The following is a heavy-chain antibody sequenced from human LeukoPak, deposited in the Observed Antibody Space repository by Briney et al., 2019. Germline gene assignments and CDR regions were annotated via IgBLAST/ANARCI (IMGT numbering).Heavy chain of an antibody. CDR3: ARVGEFCDSIGYPIDF. J-gene: IGHJ4*02. CDR1: GGSISSGDYY. D-gene: IGHD3-22*01. Sequence: SETLSLTCTVSGGSISSGDYYWSWIRQPPGKGLEWIGYIFYSGSPYYNPSLKSRLTISADTSRNQFSLRLTSVTAADTAVYYCARVGEFCDSIGYPIDFWGQGTLVTVSS. V-gene: IGHV4-30-4*01. CDR2: IFYSGSP.